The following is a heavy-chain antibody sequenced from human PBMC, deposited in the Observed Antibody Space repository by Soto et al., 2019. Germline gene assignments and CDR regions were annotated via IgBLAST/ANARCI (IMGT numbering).Heavy chain of an antibody. V-gene: IGHV3-48*02. Sequence: EVQLVESGGALVQPGGSLRLSCSTPGFTFSYYGMNWVRQAPGKGLEWVSYISSSGIIIYYADSVMGRFTISRDNDKNLLFLDMNSLRDDDTATYYCASRLLALDPWGQGTPVTVSS. CDR1: GFTFSYYG. CDR2: ISSSGIII. D-gene: IGHD6-19*01. J-gene: IGHJ5*02. CDR3: ASRLLALDP.